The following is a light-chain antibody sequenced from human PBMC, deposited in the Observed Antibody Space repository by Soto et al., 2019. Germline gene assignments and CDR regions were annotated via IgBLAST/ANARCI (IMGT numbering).Light chain of an antibody. CDR3: QQYGRSPLT. CDR2: GAS. CDR1: PSVSSSY. Sequence: EIVLTQSPGTLSLSPGERATLSCRASPSVSSSYLAWYQQKPGQAPRLLIYGASSRATGIPGRFSGRGSVTAFTLTISSLEPEDFAVYYCQQYGRSPLTFGQGTKVEIK. J-gene: IGKJ1*01. V-gene: IGKV3-20*01.